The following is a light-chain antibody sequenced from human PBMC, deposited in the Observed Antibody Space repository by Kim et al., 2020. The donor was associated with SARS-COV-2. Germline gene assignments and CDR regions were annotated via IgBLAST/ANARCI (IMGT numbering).Light chain of an antibody. V-gene: IGKV1-5*01. CDR1: QCVSIS. J-gene: IGKJ2*01. CDR2: GAS. Sequence: LSATVGDRRPITCRASQCVSISLVWYQQKPGKAPKLLIYGASRLENRVPSRFSGSGSGTQFTLPISSLQPDDFATYYCQQYISYYTFGQGTKLEI. CDR3: QQYISYYT.